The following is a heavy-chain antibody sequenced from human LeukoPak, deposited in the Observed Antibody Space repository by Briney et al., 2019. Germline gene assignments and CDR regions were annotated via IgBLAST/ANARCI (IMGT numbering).Heavy chain of an antibody. V-gene: IGHV4-59*08. CDR1: GGSISSYY. CDR2: IYYSGST. J-gene: IGHJ4*02. CDR3: ARGGSTMVRGVVDY. Sequence: PSETLSLTCTVSGGSISSYYWSWIRQPPGKGLEWIGYIYYSGSTNYNPSLKSRVTISVDTSKNQFSLKLSSVTAADTAVYYCARGGSTMVRGVVDYWGQGTLVTVSS. D-gene: IGHD3-10*01.